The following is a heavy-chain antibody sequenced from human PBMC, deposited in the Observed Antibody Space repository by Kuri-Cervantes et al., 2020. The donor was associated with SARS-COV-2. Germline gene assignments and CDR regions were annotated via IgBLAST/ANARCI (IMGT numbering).Heavy chain of an antibody. D-gene: IGHD2-21*01. J-gene: IGHJ4*02. CDR3: YCAPKEGFDS. CDR1: ESTFPNYD. Sequence: VSVKVSCKAPESTFPNYDINWVRQATGQGLEWMGMVKTNSGNTLYAQFFQGRVTMTRDISTSTVYMELSSLTSEDTAIYYCYCAPKEGFDSWGQGTLVTVSS. CDR2: VKTNSGNT. V-gene: IGHV1-8*01.